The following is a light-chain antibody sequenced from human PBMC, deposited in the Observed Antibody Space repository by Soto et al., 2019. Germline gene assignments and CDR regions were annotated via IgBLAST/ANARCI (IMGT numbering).Light chain of an antibody. V-gene: IGKV3D-15*01. CDR3: HQRQSWPRT. Sequence: EIVMTQSPATLSVSPGERATLSCRASQSVSINLAWYQQKPGQAPRLLIYDASTRATGIPDRFSASGSGTDFTLTISDVQPEDFALYYCHQRQSWPRTFGQGTKVDIK. CDR1: QSVSIN. J-gene: IGKJ1*01. CDR2: DAS.